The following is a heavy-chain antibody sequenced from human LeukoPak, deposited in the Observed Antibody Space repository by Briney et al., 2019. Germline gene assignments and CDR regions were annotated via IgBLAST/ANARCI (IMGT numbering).Heavy chain of an antibody. Sequence: GGSLRLSCATSGFSFSSYAMSWVRQAPGKGLEWVSSISSSSSYIYYTDSVKGRFTISRDNAKNTLYLHINSLRAEDTAVYYCVKDNPLDYGGQGTLVIVSS. J-gene: IGHJ4*02. V-gene: IGHV3-21*01. CDR3: VKDNPLDY. D-gene: IGHD1-14*01. CDR1: GFSFSSYA. CDR2: ISSSSSYI.